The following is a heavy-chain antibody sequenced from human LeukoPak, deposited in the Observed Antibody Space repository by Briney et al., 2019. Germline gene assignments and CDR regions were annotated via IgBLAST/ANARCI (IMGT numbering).Heavy chain of an antibody. CDR3: ARGRTRRDGYNH. J-gene: IGHJ4*02. V-gene: IGHV4-39*07. Sequence: SETLSLTCTVSGGSISSSSYYWGWIRQPPGKGLEWIGSIYYSGSTYYNPSLKSRVTISVDTSKNQFSLKLSSVTAADTAVYYCARGRTRRDGYNHWGQGTLVTVSS. CDR1: GGSISSSSYY. D-gene: IGHD5-24*01. CDR2: IYYSGST.